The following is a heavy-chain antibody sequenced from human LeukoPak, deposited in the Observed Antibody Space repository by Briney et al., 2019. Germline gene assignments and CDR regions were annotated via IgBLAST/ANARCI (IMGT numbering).Heavy chain of an antibody. CDR2: ISSSSSYI. CDR1: RFTFSSYS. Sequence: PGGSLTLSCAASRFTFSSYSMNWDRQAPGKGLEWVSSISSSSSYIYHTDSVKGRFTIARHHSKNSLYLQMNRLRAEDTAVYYCARAHCSSTSCYQGYGTYYYYYGMDVWGQGTTVTVSS. J-gene: IGHJ6*02. V-gene: IGHV3-21*01. D-gene: IGHD2-2*01. CDR3: ARAHCSSTSCYQGYGTYYYYYGMDV.